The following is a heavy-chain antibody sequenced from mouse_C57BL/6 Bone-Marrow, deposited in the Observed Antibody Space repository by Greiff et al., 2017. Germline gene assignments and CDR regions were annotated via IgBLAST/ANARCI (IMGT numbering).Heavy chain of an antibody. D-gene: IGHD2-3*01. Sequence: QVQLQQPGAELVKPGASVKLSCKASGYTFTSYWMHWVKQRPGQGLEWIGMIHPNSGSTNYNEKFKSKATLTVDKSSSTAYMQLSSLTSADSAVYYCEGWLLPWYFYVWGTGTTVTVSS. CDR3: EGWLLPWYFYV. CDR1: GYTFTSYW. J-gene: IGHJ1*03. V-gene: IGHV1-64*01. CDR2: IHPNSGST.